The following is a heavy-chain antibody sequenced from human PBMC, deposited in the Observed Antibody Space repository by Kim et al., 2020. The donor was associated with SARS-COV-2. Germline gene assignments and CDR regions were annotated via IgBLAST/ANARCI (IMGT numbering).Heavy chain of an antibody. CDR3: ARARWTPNYYFDY. D-gene: IGHD2-15*01. Sequence: GGSLRLSCVASGFTFSTNNINWVRQAPGKGLEWVSSISSTSNYIYYADSVKGRFTVSRDNAENSLYLQMNSLRAEDTAVYYCARARWTPNYYFDYWGRGTLVTVSS. CDR2: ISSTSNYI. J-gene: IGHJ4*02. V-gene: IGHV3-21*01. CDR1: GFTFSTNN.